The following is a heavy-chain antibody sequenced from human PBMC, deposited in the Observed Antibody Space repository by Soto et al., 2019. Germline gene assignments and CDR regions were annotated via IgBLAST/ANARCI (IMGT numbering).Heavy chain of an antibody. D-gene: IGHD2-15*01. CDR2: IYHSGET. Sequence: SETLSLTCAVSGDSIETDNWWTWVRQTPGKGLEWIGHIYHSGETNYNPSLQSRATISVDRSKNQFSVKVTSVTAADTGIYYCARGKTNMVTHLLDYWGHGSLVTVSS. CDR3: ARGKTNMVTHLLDY. CDR1: GDSIETDNW. V-gene: IGHV4-4*02. J-gene: IGHJ4*01.